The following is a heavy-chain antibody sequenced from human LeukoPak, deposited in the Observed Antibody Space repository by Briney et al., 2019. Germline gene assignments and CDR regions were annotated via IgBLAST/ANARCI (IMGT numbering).Heavy chain of an antibody. D-gene: IGHD4-17*01. CDR2: IYYSGST. J-gene: IGHJ4*02. CDR3: ARRMVTTSGQEVDY. V-gene: IGHV4-39*01. Sequence: PSETLSLTCTVSGGSISSSSYYWGWIRQPQGKGLECIESIYYSGSTYYNPSLKSRVTISVDTSKNQFSLKLSSVTAADTAVYYCARRMVTTSGQEVDYWGQGTLVTVSS. CDR1: GGSISSSSYY.